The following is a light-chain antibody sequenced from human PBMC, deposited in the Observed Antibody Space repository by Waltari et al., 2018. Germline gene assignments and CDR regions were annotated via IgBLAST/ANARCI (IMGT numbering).Light chain of an antibody. CDR2: KAS. CDR3: QQYNTYSS. V-gene: IGKV1-5*03. Sequence: IQMTQSPAILSASVGDTITITCRASQSISNYLAWYEQKPGKAPKLLIYKASSSGSGVPSRFSGSGSGTEFTLTISSLQPDDFATYYCQQYNTYSSFGQGTKLEIK. CDR1: QSISNY. J-gene: IGKJ2*03.